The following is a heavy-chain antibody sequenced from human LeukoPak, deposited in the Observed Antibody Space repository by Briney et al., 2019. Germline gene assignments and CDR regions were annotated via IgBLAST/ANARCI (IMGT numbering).Heavy chain of an antibody. CDR2: INSDGSST. V-gene: IGHV3-74*01. Sequence: GGSLRLSCAASGFTFISNWMHWVRQAPGKGLVWVSRINSDGSSTIYADSVKGRFTISRDNAKNTLYPQMNSLRAEDTAVYYCARGHYYDSSAYYYYYAMDVWGQGTTVTVSS. D-gene: IGHD3-22*01. CDR3: ARGHYYDSSAYYYYYAMDV. CDR1: GFTFISNW. J-gene: IGHJ6*02.